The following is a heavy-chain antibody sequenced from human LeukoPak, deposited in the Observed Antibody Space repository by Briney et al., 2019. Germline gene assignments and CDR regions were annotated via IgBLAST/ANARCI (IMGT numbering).Heavy chain of an antibody. Sequence: SETLSLTCSVSGHSISSDYYWGWIRQPPGKGLEWIGSVIHSGSAYYNPSLKSRVTISVDTSKNQFSLKLSSVTAADTAVYYCARGEQGYVWGSYRPNWFDPWGQGTLVTVSS. D-gene: IGHD3-16*02. CDR3: ARGEQGYVWGSYRPNWFDP. V-gene: IGHV4-38-2*02. CDR1: GHSISSDYY. CDR2: VIHSGSA. J-gene: IGHJ5*02.